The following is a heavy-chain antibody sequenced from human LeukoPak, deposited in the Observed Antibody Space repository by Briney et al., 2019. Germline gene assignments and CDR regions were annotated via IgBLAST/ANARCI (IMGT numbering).Heavy chain of an antibody. V-gene: IGHV3-7*01. CDR2: IKQGGIEK. CDR1: GFTFSSYC. CDR3: ARVGYYYHY. Sequence: PGGSLRLSCAASGFTFSSYCMSGARQAPGKGREWVATIKQGGIEKDFVDSVKCRFTISRDNAKNSLYLQMNSLRAEDTALYYCARVGYYYHYWGQGTLVTVSS. D-gene: IGHD3-22*01. J-gene: IGHJ4*02.